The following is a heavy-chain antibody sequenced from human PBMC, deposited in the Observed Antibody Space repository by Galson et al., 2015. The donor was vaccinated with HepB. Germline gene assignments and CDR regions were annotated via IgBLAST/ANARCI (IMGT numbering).Heavy chain of an antibody. V-gene: IGHV3-48*04. CDR2: ISSSSSTI. CDR3: ARRGIKDY. D-gene: IGHD3-10*01. Sequence: SLRLSCAASGFTFSSYSMNWVRQAPGKGLEWVSYISSSSSTIYYADSVKGRFTISRDNAKNSLYLQMNNLRAEDTAVYYCARRGIKDYWGQGTLVTVSS. J-gene: IGHJ4*02. CDR1: GFTFSSYS.